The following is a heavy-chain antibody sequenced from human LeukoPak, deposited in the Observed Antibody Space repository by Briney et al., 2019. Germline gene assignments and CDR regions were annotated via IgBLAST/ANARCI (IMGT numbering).Heavy chain of an antibody. CDR1: GDSVSSSSAD. CDR2: TYYRSKCYN. Sequence: SQTLSLTCAISGDSVSSSSADWNWIRQSPSKGLEWLGRTYYRSKCYNDYAVTVKSRITINPYTSKNQFSLQLNSVTPEDTAVYYCAREVSDDALGLDVWGQGTTVTVSS. D-gene: IGHD3-3*01. J-gene: IGHJ6*02. V-gene: IGHV6-1*01. CDR3: AREVSDDALGLDV.